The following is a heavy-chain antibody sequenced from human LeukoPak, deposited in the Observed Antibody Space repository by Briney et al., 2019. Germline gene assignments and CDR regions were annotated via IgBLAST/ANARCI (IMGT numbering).Heavy chain of an antibody. D-gene: IGHD2-2*02. J-gene: IGHJ4*02. Sequence: PGGSLRLSRAASGFTFSSYWMSWVRQAPGKGLEWVANIKQDGSEKYYVDSVKGRFTISRDNAKNSLYLQMNSLRAEDTAVYYCARGPSGQLLYGFDYWGQGTLVTVSS. CDR2: IKQDGSEK. CDR3: ARGPSGQLLYGFDY. CDR1: GFTFSSYW. V-gene: IGHV3-7*01.